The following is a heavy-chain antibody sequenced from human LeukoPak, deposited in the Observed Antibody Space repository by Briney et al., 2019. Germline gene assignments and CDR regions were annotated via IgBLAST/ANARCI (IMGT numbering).Heavy chain of an antibody. J-gene: IGHJ4*02. CDR2: IRYDGSNK. CDR1: GITFSNYG. D-gene: IGHD2-15*01. CDR3: AKDLGGPGCWDPWGFDY. V-gene: IGHV3-30*02. Sequence: PGGTLRLSCAASGITFSNYGIHWVRQAPGKGLEWVAFIRYDGSNKYYADSVKGRFTISRDNSKNMLYLQMNSLRVEDTAVYYCAKDLGGPGCWDPWGFDYWGQGTLVTVSS.